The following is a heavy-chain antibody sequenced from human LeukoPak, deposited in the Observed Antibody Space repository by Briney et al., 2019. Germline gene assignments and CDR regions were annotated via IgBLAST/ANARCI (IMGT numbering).Heavy chain of an antibody. V-gene: IGHV3-21*01. CDR3: ARDDIVVVPAAIVRRFDP. CDR1: GFTFSGYS. D-gene: IGHD2-2*02. CDR2: IISSSSYI. J-gene: IGHJ5*02. Sequence: GGSLRPSCPPSGFTFSGYSMNWVRQPQGRGREWVSSIISSSSYIYYADSVKGRFTISRDNAKNSLYLQMNSLRAEDTAVYYCARDDIVVVPAAIVRRFDPWGQGTLVTVSS.